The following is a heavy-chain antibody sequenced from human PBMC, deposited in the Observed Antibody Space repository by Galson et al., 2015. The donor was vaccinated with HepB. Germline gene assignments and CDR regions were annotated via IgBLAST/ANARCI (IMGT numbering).Heavy chain of an antibody. CDR1: GYTFTSYG. CDR2: ISAYNGNT. CDR3: ARDGMTTVTTSDDAFDI. J-gene: IGHJ3*02. Sequence: SVKVSCKASGYTFTSYGISWVRQAPGQGLEWMGWISAYNGNTNYAQKLQGRVTMTRDTSTSTVYMELSSLRSEDTAVYYCARDGMTTVTTSDDAFDIWGQGTMVT. D-gene: IGHD4-17*01. V-gene: IGHV1-18*04.